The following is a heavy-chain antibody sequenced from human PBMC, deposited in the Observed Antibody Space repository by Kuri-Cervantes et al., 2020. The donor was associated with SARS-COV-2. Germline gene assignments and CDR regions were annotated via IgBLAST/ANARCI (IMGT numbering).Heavy chain of an antibody. CDR1: GFTFSSYG. D-gene: IGHD3-3*01. CDR2: IRYDGSNK. CDR3: ARVGYDFWSGPNWFDP. J-gene: IGHJ5*02. Sequence: GESLKISCAASGFTFSSYGMHWVRQAPGKGLEWVAFIRYDGSNKYYADSVKGRFTISRDNSKNTLYLQMNSLSAEDTAVYYCARVGYDFWSGPNWFDPWGQGTLVTGSS. V-gene: IGHV3-30*02.